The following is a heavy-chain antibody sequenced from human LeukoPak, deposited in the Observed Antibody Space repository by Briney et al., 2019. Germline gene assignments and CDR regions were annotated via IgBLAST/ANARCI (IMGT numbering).Heavy chain of an antibody. CDR1: GFTFGSYA. J-gene: IGHJ4*02. V-gene: IGHV3-23*01. CDR2: ISGSGGST. Sequence: GGSLRLSCAASGFTFGSYAMYWVRQAPGKGLEWVSGISGSGGSTFYADSVKGRFTISRDNSKNTLYLQMNSLRAEDTAVYYCANLFDTRNDYWGQGTLVTVSS. D-gene: IGHD1-14*01. CDR3: ANLFDTRNDY.